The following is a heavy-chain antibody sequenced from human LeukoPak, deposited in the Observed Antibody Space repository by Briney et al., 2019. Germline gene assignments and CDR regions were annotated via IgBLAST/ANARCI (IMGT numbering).Heavy chain of an antibody. V-gene: IGHV4-39*07. J-gene: IGHJ5*02. D-gene: IGHD3-10*01. CDR2: IYYSGST. CDR1: GGSISSSSYY. Sequence: SETLSLTCTVSGGSISSSSYYWGWLRQPPGKGLEWIGSIYYSGSTYYNPSLKSRVTISVDTSKSQFSLKLSSVTAADTSVYYCARARITMVWEINWFDPWGQGTLVTVSS. CDR3: ARARITMVWEINWFDP.